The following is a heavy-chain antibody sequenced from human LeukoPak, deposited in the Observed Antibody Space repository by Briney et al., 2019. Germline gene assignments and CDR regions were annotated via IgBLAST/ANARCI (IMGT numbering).Heavy chain of an antibody. CDR2: ISWNSGNI. CDR1: GFSFDDYA. D-gene: IGHD6-13*01. V-gene: IGHV3-9*01. Sequence: GGSLRLSCAASGFSFDDYAMHWVRQAPGKGLEWVSGISWNSGNIDYADSVKGRFTISRDNAKNSLYLQMNSLRAEDTALYYCAKDTYAIAAVSTFFDYWGQGTLVTVSS. J-gene: IGHJ4*02. CDR3: AKDTYAIAAVSTFFDY.